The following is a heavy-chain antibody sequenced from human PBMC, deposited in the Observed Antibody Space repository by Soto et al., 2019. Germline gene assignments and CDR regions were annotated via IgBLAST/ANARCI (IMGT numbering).Heavy chain of an antibody. CDR3: ARGLRSIAAAGYYYGMDV. J-gene: IGHJ6*02. D-gene: IGHD6-13*01. V-gene: IGHV4-59*12. CDR2: IYYSGST. CDR1: GGSISGYC. Sequence: SETLPLTCTVSGGSISGYCWSWIRQPPGKGLEWIGYIYYSGSTNYNPSLKSRVTISVDTSKNQFSLKLSSVTAADTAVYYCARGLRSIAAAGYYYGMDVWGQGTTVTVSS.